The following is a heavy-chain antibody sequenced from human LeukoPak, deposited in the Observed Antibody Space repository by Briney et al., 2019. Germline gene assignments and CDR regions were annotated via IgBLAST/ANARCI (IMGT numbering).Heavy chain of an antibody. CDR1: GGSFSGYY. CDR3: ARGRRQWLVDY. Sequence: PSETLSLTCAVYGGSFSGYYWSWIRQPPRKGLEWIGEINHGGSTNYNPSLKSRVTISVDTSKNQFSLKLSSVTAADTAVYYCARGRRQWLVDYWGQGTLVTVSS. D-gene: IGHD6-19*01. CDR2: INHGGST. J-gene: IGHJ4*02. V-gene: IGHV4-34*01.